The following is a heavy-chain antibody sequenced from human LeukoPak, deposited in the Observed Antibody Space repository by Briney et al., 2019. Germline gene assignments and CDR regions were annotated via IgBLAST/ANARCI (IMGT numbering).Heavy chain of an antibody. CDR3: TRSSGWTGWFDP. Sequence: GESLKISCKGSGYSFTSYWLGWVRQMPGKGLEWMGIIYPGDSDTRYSPSFQGQVTISVDKSSSTAYVQWSCLKASHTAMYYCTRSSGWTGWFDPWGQGTLVTVSS. CDR2: IYPGDSDT. D-gene: IGHD6-19*01. J-gene: IGHJ5*02. CDR1: GYSFTSYW. V-gene: IGHV5-51*01.